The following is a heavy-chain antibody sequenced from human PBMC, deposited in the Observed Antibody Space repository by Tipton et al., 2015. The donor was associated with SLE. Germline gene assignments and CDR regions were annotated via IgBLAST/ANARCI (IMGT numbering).Heavy chain of an antibody. D-gene: IGHD5-12*01. CDR1: GFTFSTYG. J-gene: IGHJ4*02. V-gene: IGHV3-30*02. CDR2: IRYDASTK. CDR3: AKDGGYDWDYYFDH. Sequence: GSLRLSCVASGFTFSTYGMHWVRQVPGKGLEWVAFIRYDASTKFYADSVKGRFTISRDNSKNALYLQMSSLRPEDTAIYYCAKDGGYDWDYYFDHWGQGTLVTVSS.